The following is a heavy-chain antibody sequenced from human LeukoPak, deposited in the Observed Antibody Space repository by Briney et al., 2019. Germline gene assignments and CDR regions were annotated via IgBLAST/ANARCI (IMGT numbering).Heavy chain of an antibody. J-gene: IGHJ5*02. CDR3: ARGVLHWFDP. CDR2: IYYSGST. V-gene: IGHV4-31*03. CDR1: GGSISSGGYY. Sequence: SETLSLTCTASGGSISSGGYYWSWIRQHPGKGLEWIGYIYYSGSTYYNPSLKSRVTISVDTSKNQFSLKLSSVTAADTAVYYRARGVLHWFDPWGQGTLVTVSS.